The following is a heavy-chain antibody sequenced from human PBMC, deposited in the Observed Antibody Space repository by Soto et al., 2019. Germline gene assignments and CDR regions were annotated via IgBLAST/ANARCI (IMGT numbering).Heavy chain of an antibody. V-gene: IGHV4-59*01. CDR2: IFYSAII. J-gene: IGHJ3*02. CDR3: ARVGGATLGAFDI. Sequence: SETLSLTCSVSGGSIKSYYWSWIRQPPGGGLGWIGYIFYSAIIDYNPSLKSRVTISLDTSKSQFSLKLTSVTSVDTAVYYCARVGGATLGAFDIWGQGTTVTVSS. CDR1: GGSIKSYY. D-gene: IGHD2-15*01.